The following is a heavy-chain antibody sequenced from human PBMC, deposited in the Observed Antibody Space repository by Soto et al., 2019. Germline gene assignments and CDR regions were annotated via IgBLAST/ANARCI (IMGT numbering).Heavy chain of an antibody. CDR1: GYTFNIYG. CDR3: ARVLYEYIWGNYYEPLDY. D-gene: IGHD3-16*01. CDR2: ISAYNGNT. Sequence: ASVKVSCKSSGYTFNIYGISWLRQAPGQGLEWMGWISAYNGNTNYAQKLQGRVTMTTDTSTSTAYMELRSLRSDDTAVYYCARVLYEYIWGNYYEPLDYWGQGTLVTVSS. V-gene: IGHV1-18*01. J-gene: IGHJ4*02.